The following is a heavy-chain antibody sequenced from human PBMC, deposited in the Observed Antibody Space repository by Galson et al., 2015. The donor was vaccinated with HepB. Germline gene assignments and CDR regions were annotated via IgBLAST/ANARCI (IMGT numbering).Heavy chain of an antibody. V-gene: IGHV3-21*01. CDR2: ISSSSSSI. J-gene: IGHJ5*02. D-gene: IGHD2-2*01. CDR1: GFTFSIYN. CDR3: AVEHRKYQLLSRAPRFDP. Sequence: SLRLSCAASGFTFSIYNMNWVRQAPGKGLEWVSSISSSSSSIYYADSVKGRFTISRDNAKNSLYLQMNSLRAEDTAVYYCAVEHRKYQLLSRAPRFDPCGQGTLGTASS.